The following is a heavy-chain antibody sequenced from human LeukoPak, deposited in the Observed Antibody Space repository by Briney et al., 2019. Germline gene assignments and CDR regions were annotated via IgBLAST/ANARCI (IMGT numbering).Heavy chain of an antibody. D-gene: IGHD3-10*01. Sequence: GGSLRLSCAASGFTFNNYGMHWVRQAPGKGLEWVAFIRYGGSDKYYADSVKGRFTISRDNSKNTLYLQMNSLRAEDTAVYYCARDGSGWYFDLWGRGTLVTVSS. CDR2: IRYGGSDK. V-gene: IGHV3-30*02. CDR1: GFTFNNYG. CDR3: ARDGSGWYFDL. J-gene: IGHJ2*01.